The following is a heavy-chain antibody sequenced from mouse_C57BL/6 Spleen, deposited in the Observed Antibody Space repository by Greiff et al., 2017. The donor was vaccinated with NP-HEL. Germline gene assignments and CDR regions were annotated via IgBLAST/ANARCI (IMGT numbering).Heavy chain of an antibody. D-gene: IGHD2-5*01. CDR1: GFTFSSYA. J-gene: IGHJ4*01. CDR2: ISDGGSYT. CDR3: ARGRYYSNYGAMDY. V-gene: IGHV5-4*01. Sequence: EVQLVESGGGLVKPGGSLKLSCAASGFTFSSYAMSWVRQTPEKRLEWVATISDGGSYTYYPDNVKGRFTISRDNDKNNLYLQMSQLKSEDTAMYYCARGRYYSNYGAMDYWGQGTSVTVSS.